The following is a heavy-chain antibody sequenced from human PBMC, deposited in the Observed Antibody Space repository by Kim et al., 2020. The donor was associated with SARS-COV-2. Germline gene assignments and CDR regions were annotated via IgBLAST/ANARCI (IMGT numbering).Heavy chain of an antibody. V-gene: IGHV1-46*01. CDR3: ARDPSGGDYETHFDY. Sequence: QKFQGRVTMTRDTSTSTVYMELSSLRSEDTAVYYCARDPSGGDYETHFDYWGQGTLVTVSS. J-gene: IGHJ4*02. D-gene: IGHD4-17*01.